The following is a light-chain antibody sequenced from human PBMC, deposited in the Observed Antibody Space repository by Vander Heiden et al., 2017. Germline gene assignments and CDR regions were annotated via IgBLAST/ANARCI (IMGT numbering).Light chain of an antibody. J-gene: IGLJ2*01. V-gene: IGLV2-11*01. CDR3: CSDAGSDTFV. CDR1: SSDVGGYNY. Sequence: SALTQPRSVSGSPVQSVTISCTGTSSDVGGYNYVSCYQQHPCKAPNLIIYDVSKRPAGVPDRFSGSKSGNTASLTISGLQAEEEADYYFCSDAGSDTFVFGGGTKLTVL. CDR2: DVS.